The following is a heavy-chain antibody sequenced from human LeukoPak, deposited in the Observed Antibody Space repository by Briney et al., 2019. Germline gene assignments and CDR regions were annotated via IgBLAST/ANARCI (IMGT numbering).Heavy chain of an antibody. Sequence: PGGSLRLSCAGSGFTFNNDWMHWVRQAPGKGLMWVSRINSDGGSTSYADSVKGRFTISRDNAKNALYLQMNSLRAEDTAVYYCARGFVYWGQGTLVTVSS. J-gene: IGHJ4*02. CDR1: GFTFNNDW. CDR3: ARGFVY. V-gene: IGHV3-74*01. CDR2: INSDGGST.